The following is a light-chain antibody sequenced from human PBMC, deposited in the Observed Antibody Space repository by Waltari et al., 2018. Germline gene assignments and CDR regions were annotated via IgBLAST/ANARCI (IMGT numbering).Light chain of an antibody. CDR2: VNSDGSH. J-gene: IGLJ3*02. CDR3: QTGGHGTWV. V-gene: IGLV4-69*01. CDR1: SGHTSNI. Sequence: QLVLTQSPSASASLGASVTLTCPLSSGHTSNIVAWLPQQPEKGPRYLMKVNSDGSHSKGDEIPDRFSGSSSGAERYLTISSLQSEDEADYYCQTGGHGTWVFGGGTKLTVL.